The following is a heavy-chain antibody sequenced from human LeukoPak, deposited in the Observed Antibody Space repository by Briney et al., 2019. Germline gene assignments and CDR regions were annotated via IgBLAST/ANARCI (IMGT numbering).Heavy chain of an antibody. J-gene: IGHJ5*02. D-gene: IGHD2-8*01. Sequence: PSETLSLTCAGYGVSFSGYYWSWLRQPPGKGLEWLGEINHSGSTNYNPSLKRRVTISVDTSKNQFSLKLSSVTAADTAVYYCARARWYCTNGVCYRSWFDPWGQGTLVTVSS. CDR2: INHSGST. V-gene: IGHV4-34*01. CDR3: ARARWYCTNGVCYRSWFDP. CDR1: GVSFSGYY.